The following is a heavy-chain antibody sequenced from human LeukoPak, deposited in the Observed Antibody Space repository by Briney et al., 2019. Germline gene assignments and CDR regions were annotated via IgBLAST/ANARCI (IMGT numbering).Heavy chain of an antibody. Sequence: SETLSLTCAVYGGSFSGYYWNWIRQPPGKGLEWIGSIYYSGSTYYNPSLKSRVTISVDTSKNQFSLKLSSVTAADTAVYYCARGTQGYYDSSGSDAFDIWGQGTMVTVSS. V-gene: IGHV4-34*01. D-gene: IGHD3-22*01. CDR2: IYYSGST. J-gene: IGHJ3*02. CDR1: GGSFSGYY. CDR3: ARGTQGYYDSSGSDAFDI.